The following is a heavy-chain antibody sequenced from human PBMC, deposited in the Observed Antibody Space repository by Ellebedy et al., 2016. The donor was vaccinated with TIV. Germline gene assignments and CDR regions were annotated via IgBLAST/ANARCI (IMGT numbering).Heavy chain of an antibody. CDR2: INPNNGGT. Sequence: ASVKVSCXASGYTFTGYYMQWVRQAPGQGLEWVGWINPNNGGTKFAQKFQGRVTMTSDTSISTAYMELSRLRSDDTAVYYCARGVIAYYYYYMAVWGMGTTVTVSS. D-gene: IGHD2-21*01. J-gene: IGHJ6*03. V-gene: IGHV1-2*02. CDR1: GYTFTGYY. CDR3: ARGVIAYYYYYMAV.